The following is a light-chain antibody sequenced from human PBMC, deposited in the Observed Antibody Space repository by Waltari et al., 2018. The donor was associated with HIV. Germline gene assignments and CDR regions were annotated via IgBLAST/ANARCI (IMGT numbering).Light chain of an antibody. CDR3: QQCNNWPLT. CDR2: GVS. CDR1: QGVNSN. Sequence: EVVMTQSPATLSASPGERATLSCRASQGVNSNLAWYQQRPGQAPRLLIYGVSTRATGVPARFSGSGSGTDFTLTINSLQSEDFAVYYCQQCNNWPLTFGGGTKVEIK. V-gene: IGKV3-15*01. J-gene: IGKJ4*01.